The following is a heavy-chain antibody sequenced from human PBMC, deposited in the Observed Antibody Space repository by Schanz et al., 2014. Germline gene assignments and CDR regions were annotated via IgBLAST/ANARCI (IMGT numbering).Heavy chain of an antibody. J-gene: IGHJ4*02. CDR1: GFGFSSYS. D-gene: IGHD5-18*01. CDR2: ISGSSRTI. V-gene: IGHV3-48*01. Sequence: EVQLVESGGGLIQPGGSLRLSCAASGFGFSSYSMNWVRQAPGKGLEWVSYISGSSRTIYYADSVKGRFTISRDNAKNSVFLQMNSLRAEDTAVYYCVRVSFADPRLYRGMDRDIDYWGQGTLVTVSS. CDR3: VRVSFADPRLYRGMDRDIDY.